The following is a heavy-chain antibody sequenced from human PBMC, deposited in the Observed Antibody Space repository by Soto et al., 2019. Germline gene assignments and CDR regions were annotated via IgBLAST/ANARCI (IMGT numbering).Heavy chain of an antibody. V-gene: IGHV3-23*01. Sequence: EVQLLESGGGVVQPGGSLRLSCAASGFTFSNYAMTWVRQAPGKGLEWVSGISGSAGSTFYADSVKGRFTISRDNSKNTLYLQMNNLRAEDTAGYYCAKDVYCSSTGCSFDYWGQGTLVTVSS. J-gene: IGHJ4*02. CDR3: AKDVYCSSTGCSFDY. CDR2: ISGSAGST. D-gene: IGHD2-2*01. CDR1: GFTFSNYA.